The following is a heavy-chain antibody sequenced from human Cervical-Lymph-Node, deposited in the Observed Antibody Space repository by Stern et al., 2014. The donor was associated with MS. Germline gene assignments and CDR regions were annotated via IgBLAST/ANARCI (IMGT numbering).Heavy chain of an antibody. Sequence: QVQLQESGPGLVKPSQTLSLTCTVSGGSISSTNSYWSWISQPPGNGLEWIALLYYSGSTYYNPSLKSRVTFSVDTSTNQFSLRLSSVTAADTAVYYCARAHYGDYPFYYYGMDVWGQGTTVTVSS. J-gene: IGHJ6*02. D-gene: IGHD4-17*01. CDR2: LYYSGST. CDR1: GGSISSTNSY. V-gene: IGHV4-30-4*01. CDR3: ARAHYGDYPFYYYGMDV.